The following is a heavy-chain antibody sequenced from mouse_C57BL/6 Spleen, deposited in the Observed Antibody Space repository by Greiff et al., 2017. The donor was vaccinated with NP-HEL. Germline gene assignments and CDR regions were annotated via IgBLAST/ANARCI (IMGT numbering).Heavy chain of an antibody. D-gene: IGHD1-1*01. Sequence: EVMLVESGGGLVKPGGSLKLSCAASGFTFSDYGMHWVRQAPEKGLEWVAYISSGSSTIYYADTVKGRFTISRDNAKNTLFLQMTSLRSEDTAMYYCAKSSSYAMDYWGQGTSVTVSS. CDR1: GFTFSDYG. CDR2: ISSGSSTI. CDR3: AKSSSYAMDY. V-gene: IGHV5-17*01. J-gene: IGHJ4*01.